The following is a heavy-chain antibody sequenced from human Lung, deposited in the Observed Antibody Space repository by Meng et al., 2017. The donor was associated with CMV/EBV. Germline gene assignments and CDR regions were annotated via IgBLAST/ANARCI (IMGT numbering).Heavy chain of an antibody. CDR1: GFTFSSFA. V-gene: IGHV3-30-3*01. CDR2: ISYDGSNQ. CDR3: ARDKGGKHAFDI. J-gene: IGHJ3*02. Sequence: SXKISXAASGFTFSSFAMYWVRQAPGKGLEWVAVISYDGSNQYYADSVKGRFTISRANYKNTLYLQMNSLRVEDTAVYYCARDKGGKHAFDIWGQGTMVTVSS. D-gene: IGHD1-26*01.